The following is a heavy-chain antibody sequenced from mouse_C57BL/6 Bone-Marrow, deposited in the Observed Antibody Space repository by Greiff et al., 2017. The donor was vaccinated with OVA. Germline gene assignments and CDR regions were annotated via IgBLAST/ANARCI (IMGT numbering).Heavy chain of an antibody. CDR3: ARKLGPMFAY. J-gene: IGHJ3*01. D-gene: IGHD4-1*01. CDR1: GYTFTSYG. V-gene: IGHV1-81*01. Sequence: QVQLQQSGAELARPGASVKLSCKASGYTFTSYGISWVKQRTGQGLEWIGEIYPRSGNTYYNEKFKGKATLTADKSSSTAYMELRSRTSEDSAVYFCARKLGPMFAYWGQGTLVTVSA. CDR2: IYPRSGNT.